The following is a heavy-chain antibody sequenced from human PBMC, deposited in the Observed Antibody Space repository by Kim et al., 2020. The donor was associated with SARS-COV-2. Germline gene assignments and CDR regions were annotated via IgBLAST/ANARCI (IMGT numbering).Heavy chain of an antibody. CDR2: IGTAGDT. CDR3: ARESGYYDPSGGRAFDI. D-gene: IGHD3-22*01. J-gene: IGHJ3*02. V-gene: IGHV3-13*01. Sequence: GGSLRLSCAASGFTFSSYDMHWVRQATGKGLEWVSAIGTAGDTYYPGSVKGRFTISRENAKNSLYLQMNSLRAGDTAVYYCARESGYYDPSGGRAFDIWGQGTMVTVSS. CDR1: GFTFSSYD.